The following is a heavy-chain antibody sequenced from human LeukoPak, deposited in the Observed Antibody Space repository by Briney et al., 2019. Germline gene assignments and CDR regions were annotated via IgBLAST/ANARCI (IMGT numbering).Heavy chain of an antibody. CDR1: GFSLSTTGMC. J-gene: IGHJ3*02. V-gene: IGHV2-70*01. CDR3: ARILSVGDRGFDAFDI. Sequence: SGPTLLNPTQPLTLTYTFSGFSLSTTGMCVAWIRQPPGKALEWLALIDWDDDKFYSTSLKTRLTISKDTSKNQVVLTMTNMDPVDTATYYCARILSVGDRGFDAFDIWGPGTMVTVSS. CDR2: IDWDDDK. D-gene: IGHD3-16*01.